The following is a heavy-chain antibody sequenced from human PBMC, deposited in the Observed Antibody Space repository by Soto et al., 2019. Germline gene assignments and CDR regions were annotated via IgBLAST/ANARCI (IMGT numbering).Heavy chain of an antibody. D-gene: IGHD3-16*01. CDR3: ARDHGGGGLTLEY. Sequence: DLEESGGGLVKPGGSLRLSCRASGFTFSDYYMSWIRQAPGQGLEWVADISNSGRITHHADSVEGRFTIYRDNAKDSLFLQLNNLRPEDSAIYYCARDHGGGGLTLEYWGQGTLVTVSS. V-gene: IGHV3-11*01. CDR1: GFTFSDYY. CDR2: ISNSGRIT. J-gene: IGHJ4*02.